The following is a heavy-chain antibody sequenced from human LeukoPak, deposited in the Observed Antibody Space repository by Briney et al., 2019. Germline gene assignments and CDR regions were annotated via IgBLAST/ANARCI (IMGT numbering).Heavy chain of an antibody. D-gene: IGHD5-12*01. Sequence: GGSLRLSCAASGFTFSDYYMSWIRQAPGKGLEWISYIISGSTTIYYADSVKGRFTISRDNAKNSLYLQMNSLRAEDTAVYYCARGQYSGTFYMDVWGRGTTVTVSS. CDR3: ARGQYSGTFYMDV. CDR2: IISGSTTI. V-gene: IGHV3-11*04. J-gene: IGHJ6*03. CDR1: GFTFSDYY.